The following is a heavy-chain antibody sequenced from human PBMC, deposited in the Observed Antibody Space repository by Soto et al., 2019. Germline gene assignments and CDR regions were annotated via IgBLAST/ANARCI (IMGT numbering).Heavy chain of an antibody. D-gene: IGHD2-2*01. V-gene: IGHV5-51*01. CDR2: IYPGDSDT. J-gene: IGHJ5*02. CDR1: GYSFTSYW. CDR3: ARRGYCSSASCPKSSYHESFDP. Sequence: PGESLKISCKGSGYSFTSYWIGWVRQMPGKGLEWMGIIYPGDSDTRYSPSFQGQVTISADKSISTAYLQWSSLKASDTAMYYCARRGYCSSASCPKSSYHESFDPWGQGTLVTLSS.